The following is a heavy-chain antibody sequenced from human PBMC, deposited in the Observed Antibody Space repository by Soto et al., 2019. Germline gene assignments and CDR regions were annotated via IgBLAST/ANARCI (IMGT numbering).Heavy chain of an antibody. CDR2: FFYGGKN. V-gene: IGHV4-39*01. D-gene: IGHD4-4*01. Sequence: SETLSLTCTVSGGSISSSTYYWGWMRQPPGKGLEWIASFFYGGKNYYNPSLKSRVTISVDTSNQQFSLKLTSVTAADTAMYYFVSHRGDSNIHIGYWGQGSLVPGS. CDR3: VSHRGDSNIHIGY. J-gene: IGHJ4*01. CDR1: GGSISSSTYY.